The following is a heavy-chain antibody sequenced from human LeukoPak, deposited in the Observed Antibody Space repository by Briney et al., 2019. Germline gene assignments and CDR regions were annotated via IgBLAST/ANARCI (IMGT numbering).Heavy chain of an antibody. CDR1: GFTFSSYS. CDR3: ARCPIRGGDCYSGWFDP. CDR2: ISSSSSYI. V-gene: IGHV3-21*01. J-gene: IGHJ5*02. D-gene: IGHD2-21*01. Sequence: PGGSLRLSCAASGFTFSSYSMNWVRQAPGKGLEWVSSISSSSSYIYYADSVKGRFTISRDNTKNSLYLQMNSLRAEDTAVYYCARCPIRGGDCYSGWFDPWGQGTLVTVSP.